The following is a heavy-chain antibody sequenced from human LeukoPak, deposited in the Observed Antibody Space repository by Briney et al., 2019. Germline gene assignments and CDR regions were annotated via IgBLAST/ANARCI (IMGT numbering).Heavy chain of an antibody. Sequence: SVKVSCKASGYTFTSYYMHWVRQAPGQGLEWMGGIIPIFGTANYAQKFQGRVTITADESTSTAYMELSSLRSDDTAVYYCARVSGVVADAFDIWGQGTMVTVSS. CDR1: GYTFTSYY. J-gene: IGHJ3*02. CDR2: IIPIFGTA. D-gene: IGHD3-10*01. CDR3: ARVSGVVADAFDI. V-gene: IGHV1-69*13.